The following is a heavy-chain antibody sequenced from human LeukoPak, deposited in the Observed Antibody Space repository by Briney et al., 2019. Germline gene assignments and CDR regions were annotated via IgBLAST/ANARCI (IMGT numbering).Heavy chain of an antibody. D-gene: IGHD3-22*01. V-gene: IGHV3-15*01. CDR3: TTDPVTMIVVVST. Sequence: GGSLRLSCAASGFTFSSYAMSWVRQAPGKGLEWVGHIKSKTDAGTADYAAPVKGRFSISRDDSKNTLYLQMNSLKIEDTALYYCTTDPVTMIVVVSTWGQGTLVTVSS. J-gene: IGHJ5*02. CDR2: IKSKTDAGTA. CDR1: GFTFSSYA.